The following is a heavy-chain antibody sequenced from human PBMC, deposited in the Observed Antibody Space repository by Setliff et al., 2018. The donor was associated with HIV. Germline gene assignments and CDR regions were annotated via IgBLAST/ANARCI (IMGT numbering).Heavy chain of an antibody. CDR3: ARDPGAYYDYVWGSYRCYYFDY. D-gene: IGHD3-16*02. J-gene: IGHJ4*02. CDR2: IYHSGST. Sequence: PSETLSLTCTVSGGSIRSHYWSWIRQPPGKGLEWIGSIYHSGSTYYNPSLKSRVTISVDTSKNQLSLKLSSVTAADTAVYYCARDPGAYYDYVWGSYRCYYFDYWGQGTLVTVSS. CDR1: GGSIRSHY. V-gene: IGHV4-38-2*02.